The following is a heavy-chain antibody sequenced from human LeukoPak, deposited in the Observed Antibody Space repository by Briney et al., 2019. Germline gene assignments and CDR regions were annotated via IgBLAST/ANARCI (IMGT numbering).Heavy chain of an antibody. CDR1: GYTFTSYG. D-gene: IGHD5-12*01. V-gene: IGHV1-18*01. CDR3: ARDSNSWATSGYFDY. J-gene: IGHJ4*02. Sequence: ASVKVSCKASGYTFTSYGISCVRQAPVQGLEWMGWISAYNGNTNYAQKLQGRVTMTTDTSTNTAYMELRSLRSDDTAVYYCARDSNSWATSGYFDYWGQGTLVTVSS. CDR2: ISAYNGNT.